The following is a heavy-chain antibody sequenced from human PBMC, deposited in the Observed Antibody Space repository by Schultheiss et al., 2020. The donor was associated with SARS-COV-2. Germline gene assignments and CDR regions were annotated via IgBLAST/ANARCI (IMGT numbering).Heavy chain of an antibody. CDR2: ISSSSSTI. D-gene: IGHD3-3*01. J-gene: IGHJ4*02. Sequence: GGSLRLSCAASGFTFSSYSMNWVRQAPGKGLEWVSYISSSSSTIYYADSVKGRFTISRDNSKNTLYLQMNSLRAEDTAVYYCAKDSTVLRFLEWLAFDYWGQGTLVTVSS. V-gene: IGHV3-48*01. CDR1: GFTFSSYS. CDR3: AKDSTVLRFLEWLAFDY.